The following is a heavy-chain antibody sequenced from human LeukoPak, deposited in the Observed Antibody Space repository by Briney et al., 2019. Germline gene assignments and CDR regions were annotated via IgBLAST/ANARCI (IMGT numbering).Heavy chain of an antibody. V-gene: IGHV3-23*01. J-gene: IGHJ4*02. CDR3: AKDQLLIAAAGYFDY. Sequence: PGGSLRLSCAASGFTFSSYAMSWVRQAPGKGLEWVSAISGSGGSTYYADSVKGRFTISRDSSKNTLYLQMNSLRAEDTAVYYCAKDQLLIAAAGYFDYWGQGTLVTVSS. D-gene: IGHD6-13*01. CDR1: GFTFSSYA. CDR2: ISGSGGST.